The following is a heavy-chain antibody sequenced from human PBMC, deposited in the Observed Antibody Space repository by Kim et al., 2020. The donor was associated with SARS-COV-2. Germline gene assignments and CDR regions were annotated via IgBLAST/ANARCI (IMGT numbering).Heavy chain of an antibody. V-gene: IGHV3-23*01. J-gene: IGHJ6*02. CDR1: GFTFSSYA. Sequence: GGSLRLSCAASGFTFSSYAMSWVRQAPGKGLEWVSAISGSGGSTYYADSVKGRFTISRDNSKNTLYLQMNSLRAEDTAVYYCAKEYRGSSSWYTPTHYYYYGMDVWGQGTTVTVSS. CDR2: ISGSGGST. D-gene: IGHD6-13*01. CDR3: AKEYRGSSSWYTPTHYYYYGMDV.